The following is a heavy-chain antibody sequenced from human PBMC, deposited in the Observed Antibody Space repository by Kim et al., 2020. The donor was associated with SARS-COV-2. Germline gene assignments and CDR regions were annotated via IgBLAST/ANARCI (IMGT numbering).Heavy chain of an antibody. V-gene: IGHV4-59*13. Sequence: SETLSLTCTVSGASISSYYWSWIRQPPGKGLEWIGYIYYSGSTNYNPSLKSRVTISVDTSKNQFSLKLSSVTAADTAVYYCARNSRSNYVGAPEYWGQGT. CDR1: GASISSYY. CDR2: IYYSGST. D-gene: IGHD4-4*01. CDR3: ARNSRSNYVGAPEY. J-gene: IGHJ4*02.